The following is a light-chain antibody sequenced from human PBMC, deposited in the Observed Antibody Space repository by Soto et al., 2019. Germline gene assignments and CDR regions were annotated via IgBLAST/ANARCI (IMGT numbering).Light chain of an antibody. CDR3: QQYNSYSNT. V-gene: IGKV3-20*01. CDR2: GAS. CDR1: QSVRSSY. Sequence: EIVLTQSPDILSLSPGERATLSCRASQSVRSSYLAWYQQRPGQAPRLLIYGASSRATGIPDRFSGDGSGTEFTLTISSLQPDDFATYYCQQYNSYSNTFGQGTKLEIK. J-gene: IGKJ2*01.